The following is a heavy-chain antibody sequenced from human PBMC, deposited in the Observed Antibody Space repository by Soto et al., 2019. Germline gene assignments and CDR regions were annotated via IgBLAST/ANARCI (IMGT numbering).Heavy chain of an antibody. CDR3: ARSIRGPRRFNGMDV. J-gene: IGHJ6*02. Sequence: SGPTLVNPTDTLTLTCTFSGFSLTSPGMYVSWIRQSPGKALEWLALIERDDDDKYYSTSLKTRLTISKDTRKNQVVLTMANMEPADTATYYCARSIRGPRRFNGMDVWGQGTTVTVSS. CDR1: GFSLTSPGMY. CDR2: IERDDDDK. D-gene: IGHD1-20*01. V-gene: IGHV2-70*13.